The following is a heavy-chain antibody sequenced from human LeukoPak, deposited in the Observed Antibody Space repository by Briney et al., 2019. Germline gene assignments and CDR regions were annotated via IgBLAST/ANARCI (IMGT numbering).Heavy chain of an antibody. D-gene: IGHD1-26*01. CDR3: ARDSNLYYALSD. V-gene: IGHV4-59*01. Sequence: SETLSLTCTVSGGSISSYYWSWIRQPPGKGLEWIGYIYYSGSTNYNPSLKSRVTISVDTSKNQFSLKLSSVTAADTAVYYCARDSNLYYALSDWGQGTLVTVSS. J-gene: IGHJ4*02. CDR2: IYYSGST. CDR1: GGSISSYY.